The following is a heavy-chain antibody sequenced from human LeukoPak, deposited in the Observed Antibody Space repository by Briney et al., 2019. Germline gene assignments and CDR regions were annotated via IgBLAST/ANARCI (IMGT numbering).Heavy chain of an antibody. Sequence: ASVKVSCKASGYTFTSYGISWVRQAPGQGLEWMGWISAYNGNTNYAQKLQGRVTMTIDTSTSTAYMELRSLRSDDTAVYYCARIGRITIFGVVAGYFDYWGQGTLVTVSS. CDR2: ISAYNGNT. CDR1: GYTFTSYG. CDR3: ARIGRITIFGVVAGYFDY. D-gene: IGHD3-3*01. V-gene: IGHV1-18*01. J-gene: IGHJ4*02.